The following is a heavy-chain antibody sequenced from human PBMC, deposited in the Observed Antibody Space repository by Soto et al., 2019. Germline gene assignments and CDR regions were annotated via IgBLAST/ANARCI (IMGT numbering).Heavy chain of an antibody. J-gene: IGHJ4*02. V-gene: IGHV3-30-3*01. Sequence: QVQLVESGGGVVQPGRSLSLSCTPSGFPFSSYAMHWVRQGPGKGLEWVAVISNDGSGKHYADSVKGQFTITRDNSIYTLNLQMNSLRTEDTAVYYCVFRSANHFDYWGQGTLVTVSS. CDR3: VFRSANHFDY. D-gene: IGHD3-3*01. CDR1: GFPFSSYA. CDR2: ISNDGSGK.